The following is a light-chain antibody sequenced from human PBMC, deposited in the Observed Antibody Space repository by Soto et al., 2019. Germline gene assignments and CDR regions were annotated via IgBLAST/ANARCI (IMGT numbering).Light chain of an antibody. CDR3: SSYAGSSNV. CDR2: EVN. V-gene: IGLV2-8*01. CDR1: SSDVGGYNY. Sequence: SALARPPAASGSPVRSVAISCTGTSSDVGGYNYVSWYQQHPGKAPKLMIYEVNKRPSGVPDRFSGSKSGNTASLTVSGLQAEDEADYYCSSYAGSSNVFRTGTKV. J-gene: IGLJ1*01.